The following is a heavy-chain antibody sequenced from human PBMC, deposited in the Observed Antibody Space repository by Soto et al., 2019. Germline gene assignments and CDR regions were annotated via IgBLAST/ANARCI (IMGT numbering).Heavy chain of an antibody. V-gene: IGHV4-31*03. Sequence: SETLSLTCTVSGGSISSGGYYWSWIRQHPGKGLEWIGYIYYSGSTYYNPSLKSRVTISVDTSKNQFSLKLSSVTAADTAVYYCARDSGYSSSETDAFDIWGQGTMVTV. D-gene: IGHD6-6*01. CDR2: IYYSGST. CDR1: GGSISSGGYY. CDR3: ARDSGYSSSETDAFDI. J-gene: IGHJ3*02.